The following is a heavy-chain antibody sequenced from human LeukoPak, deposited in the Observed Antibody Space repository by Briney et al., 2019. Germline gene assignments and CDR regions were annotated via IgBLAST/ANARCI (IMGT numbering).Heavy chain of an antibody. D-gene: IGHD2-15*01. V-gene: IGHV1-69*13. J-gene: IGHJ4*02. CDR1: GGNFSSYA. Sequence: SVKVSCKASGGNFSSYAISWVRQAPGQGLEWMGGIIPIFGTANYAQKFQGRVTITADESTSTAYMELSSLRSEDTAVYYCAESVAAQAFDYWGQGTLVTVSS. CDR3: AESVAAQAFDY. CDR2: IIPIFGTA.